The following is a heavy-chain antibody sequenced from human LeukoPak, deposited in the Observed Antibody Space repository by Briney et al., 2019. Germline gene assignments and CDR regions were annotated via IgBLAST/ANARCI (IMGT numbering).Heavy chain of an antibody. CDR2: VSKDGTNK. Sequence: GGSLRLSCAASGFTFSTRNMHWVRQAPAKGREWVAVVSKDGTNKFYADAVRGRFTISRDNSKNTLYLQMNSLRGEDTAVYYCARRPPSMAGLDYWGQGTLVTVSS. J-gene: IGHJ4*02. V-gene: IGHV3-30*01. D-gene: IGHD6-19*01. CDR3: ARRPPSMAGLDY. CDR1: GFTFSTRN.